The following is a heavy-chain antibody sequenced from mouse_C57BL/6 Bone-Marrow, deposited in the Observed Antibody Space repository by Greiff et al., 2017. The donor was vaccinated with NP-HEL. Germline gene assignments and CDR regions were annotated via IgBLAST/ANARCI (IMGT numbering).Heavy chain of an antibody. D-gene: IGHD1-1*01. V-gene: IGHV3-6*01. J-gene: IGHJ1*03. Sequence: VQLKESGPGLVKPSQSLSLTCSVTGYSITSGYYWNWIRQFPGNKLEWMGYISYDGSNNYNPSLKNRIAITRDTSNNQFFLKLNSVTTEDTATYYCARDCYGSSYPWYFDVWGTGTTVTVSS. CDR1: GYSITSGYY. CDR3: ARDCYGSSYPWYFDV. CDR2: ISYDGSN.